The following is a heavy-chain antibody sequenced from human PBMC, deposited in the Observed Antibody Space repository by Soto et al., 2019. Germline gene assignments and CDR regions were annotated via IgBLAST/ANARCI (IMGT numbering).Heavy chain of an antibody. D-gene: IGHD3-9*01. CDR1: GDSVSSNSAA. V-gene: IGHV6-1*01. Sequence: SQTLSLTCAISGDSVSSNSAAWNWIRQPPSRGLEWLGRTYYRSKWYNDYAVSVKSRITINPDTSKNQFSLQLTSVTAADTAVYYCARASQCKSYFGCFAWLDYWGQGTLVTVSS. CDR3: ARASQCKSYFGCFAWLDY. CDR2: TYYRSKWYN. J-gene: IGHJ4*02.